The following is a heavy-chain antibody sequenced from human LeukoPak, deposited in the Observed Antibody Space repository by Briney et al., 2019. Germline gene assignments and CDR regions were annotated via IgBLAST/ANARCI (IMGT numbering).Heavy chain of an antibody. J-gene: IGHJ6*02. CDR1: GFTFSRYA. D-gene: IGHD2-15*01. CDR3: AKTLRPRWPFYYYFGLEV. V-gene: IGHV3-30*04. Sequence: GGSLRLSCAASGFTFSRYAMHWVRQAPGEGREWVAVISSDGSKTYFADSVMGGFTISRDNSKNTLYLQINSPRDEDTGVFYCAKTLRPRWPFYYYFGLEVWGQGTPGTVSS. CDR2: ISSDGSKT.